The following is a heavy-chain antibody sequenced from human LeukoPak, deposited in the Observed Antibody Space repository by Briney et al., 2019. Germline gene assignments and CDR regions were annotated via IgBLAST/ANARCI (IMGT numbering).Heavy chain of an antibody. CDR3: AKKGNYYDSSGPR. D-gene: IGHD3-22*01. J-gene: IGHJ4*02. V-gene: IGHV3-23*01. CDR2: ISGSGGST. CDR1: GFNFRSYG. Sequence: PGWSLRLSCAAIGFNFRSYGMSWARAAAGPGLEWDSAISGSGGSTYYADSVKGRFTISRDNSKNTLYLQMNSLRAEDTAVYYCAKKGNYYDSSGPRWGQGTLVTVSS.